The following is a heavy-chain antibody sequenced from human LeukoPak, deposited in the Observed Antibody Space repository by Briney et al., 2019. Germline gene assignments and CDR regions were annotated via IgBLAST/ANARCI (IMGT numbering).Heavy chain of an antibody. CDR3: ARGTVVIPEYFDY. CDR2: IYYSGST. D-gene: IGHD2-21*01. J-gene: IGHJ4*02. V-gene: IGHV4-59*01. CDR1: GGSISSYY. Sequence: PSETLSLTCTVSGGSISSYYWSWIRQPPGKGLEWIGYIYYSGSTNYNPSLKSRVTISVDTSKNQFSLKLSSVTAADTAVYYCARGTVVIPEYFDYWGQGTLVTVSS.